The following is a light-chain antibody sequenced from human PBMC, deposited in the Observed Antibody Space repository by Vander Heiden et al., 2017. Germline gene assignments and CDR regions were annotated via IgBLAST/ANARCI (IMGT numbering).Light chain of an antibody. CDR2: LDS. J-gene: IGLJ2*01. CDR3: REWDRSTSV. CDR1: KLGDKY. Sequence: SYELTQAPSLSVSPGQTASITCSGVKLGDKYACWYQPKPGPSPVLDSYLDSKLHSGIPERFSGSDYTDTVTLTSGQTHAVDESYCYSREWDRSTSVFGGGTKVTVL. V-gene: IGLV3-1*01.